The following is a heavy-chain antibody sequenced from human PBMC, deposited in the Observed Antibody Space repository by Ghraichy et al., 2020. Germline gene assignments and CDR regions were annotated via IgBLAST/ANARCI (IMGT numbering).Heavy chain of an antibody. Sequence: GGSLRLSCAASGFTFSSYSMNWVRQAPGKGLEWVSSISSSSSYIYYADSVKGRFTISRDNAKNSLYLQMNSLRAEDTAVYYCAREEIVVVVAASQPYDYWGQGTLVTVSS. CDR3: AREEIVVVVAASQPYDY. V-gene: IGHV3-21*01. D-gene: IGHD2-15*01. CDR1: GFTFSSYS. J-gene: IGHJ4*02. CDR2: ISSSSSYI.